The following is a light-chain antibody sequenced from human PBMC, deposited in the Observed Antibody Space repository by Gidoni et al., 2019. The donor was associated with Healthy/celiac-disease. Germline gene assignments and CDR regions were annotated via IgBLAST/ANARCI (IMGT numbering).Light chain of an antibody. Sequence: EVVMTQSPLSLPVTLGQPASISCRSSQSLVYSDGNTYWNWFKRSPGQSPRCLIYKVSNRDSGVPDRFSGSGSDTDFTLKISRVEAEDVGVYDCMQGTHWPHRWTFGQGTKVEIK. CDR3: MQGTHWPHRWT. J-gene: IGKJ1*01. CDR2: KVS. V-gene: IGKV2-30*01. CDR1: QSLVYSDGNTY.